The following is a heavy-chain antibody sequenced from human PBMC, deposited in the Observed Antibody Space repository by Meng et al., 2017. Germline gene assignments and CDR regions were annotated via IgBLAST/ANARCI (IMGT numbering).Heavy chain of an antibody. CDR2: INAGNGNT. V-gene: IGHV1-3*05. J-gene: IGHJ5*02. CDR1: GYTFTTYA. CDR3: ARCIAVAGNWFDP. D-gene: IGHD6-19*01. Sequence: QVDVVRAGAEEKKPGASPKLSCKASGYTFTTYAIHWVRQAPGQRLEWMGWINAGNGNTRYSQRFQGRVSITRDKSESTAYMELSSLRSEDTAVYYCARCIAVAGNWFDPWDQGTLVTVSS.